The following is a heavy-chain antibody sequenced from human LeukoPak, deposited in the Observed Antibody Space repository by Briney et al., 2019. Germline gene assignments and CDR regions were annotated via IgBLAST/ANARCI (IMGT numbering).Heavy chain of an antibody. Sequence: GASVKVSCKASGYTFTGYYMHWVRQAPGQGLEWMGWINPNSGGTNYAQKFQGRVTMTRDTSINTVYMELSSLRSDDTAIYYCARGVISGTPDYYYSYMDVWGKGTPVTVSS. CDR3: ARGVISGTPDYYYSYMDV. D-gene: IGHD1-7*01. CDR2: INPNSGGT. CDR1: GYTFTGYY. J-gene: IGHJ6*03. V-gene: IGHV1-2*02.